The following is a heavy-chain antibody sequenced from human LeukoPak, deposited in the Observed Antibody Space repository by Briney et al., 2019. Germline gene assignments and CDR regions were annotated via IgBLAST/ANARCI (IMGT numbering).Heavy chain of an antibody. CDR2: IIPIFGTA. CDR3: ARGLAVAGTGNWFDP. CDR1: GGTFSSYS. J-gene: IGHJ5*02. Sequence: SVKVSCKASGGTFSSYSISWVRQAPGQGLEWMGGIIPIFGTANYAQKFQGRVTITADESTSTAYMELSSLRSEDTAVYYCARGLAVAGTGNWFDPWGQGTLVTVSS. V-gene: IGHV1-69*13. D-gene: IGHD6-19*01.